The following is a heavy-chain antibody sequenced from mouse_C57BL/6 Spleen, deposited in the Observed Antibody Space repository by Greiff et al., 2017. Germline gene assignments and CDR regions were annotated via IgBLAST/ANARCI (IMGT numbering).Heavy chain of an antibody. CDR3: ARGDYYGSSYQYWYFDV. D-gene: IGHD1-1*01. CDR1: GYSIPSGYY. V-gene: IGHV3-6*01. J-gene: IGHJ1*03. Sequence: VQLKQSVPGLVKPSQSLSLTCSVTGYSIPSGYYWNWIRQFPGNKLEWMGYISYDGSNNYKPSLKNRISSTRDTSKNQFFLKLNSVTTEDTATYYCARGDYYGSSYQYWYFDVWGTGTTVTVSS. CDR2: ISYDGSN.